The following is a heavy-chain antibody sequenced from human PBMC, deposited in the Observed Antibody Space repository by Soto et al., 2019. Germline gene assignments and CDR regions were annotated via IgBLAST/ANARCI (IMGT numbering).Heavy chain of an antibody. J-gene: IGHJ4*02. D-gene: IGHD2-15*01. V-gene: IGHV3-53*01. CDR3: ARDTRGSGPDRSMAEFDY. Sequence: PGGSLRLSCAASGFTVSSNYMSWVRQAPGKGLEWVSVIYSGGSTYYADSVKGRFTISRDNSKNTLYLQMNSLRAEDTAVYYCARDTRGSGPDRSMAEFDYWGQGTLVTVSS. CDR1: GFTVSSNY. CDR2: IYSGGST.